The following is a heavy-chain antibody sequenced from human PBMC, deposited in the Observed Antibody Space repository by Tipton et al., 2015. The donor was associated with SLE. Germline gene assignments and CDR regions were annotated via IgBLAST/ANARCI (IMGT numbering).Heavy chain of an antibody. CDR3: ARHCQLYSFVY. D-gene: IGHD2-15*01. CDR2: INHSGST. CDR1: GGSISSSSYY. J-gene: IGHJ4*02. Sequence: TLSLTCTVSGGSISSSSYYWGWIRQPPGKGLEWIGEINHSGSTNYNPSLKSRITISVDPPKNQFSLKLSSVTAADTAVYYCARHCQLYSFVYWGQGTLVTVSS. V-gene: IGHV4-39*01.